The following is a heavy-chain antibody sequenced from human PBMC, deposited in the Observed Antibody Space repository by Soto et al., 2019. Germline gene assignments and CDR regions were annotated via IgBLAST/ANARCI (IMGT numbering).Heavy chain of an antibody. Sequence: PGGSLRLSCAASGFTFSTYSMNWVRQAPGKGLEWVSSISSSGSYIYYADSVKGRFTISRDNAKNSLYLQMNSLRAKDTAVYYCVRYDSSGYYWPYYSYGMDLWGQGTTVTVSS. J-gene: IGHJ6*02. V-gene: IGHV3-21*01. CDR3: VRYDSSGYYWPYYSYGMDL. CDR2: ISSSGSYI. D-gene: IGHD3-22*01. CDR1: GFTFSTYS.